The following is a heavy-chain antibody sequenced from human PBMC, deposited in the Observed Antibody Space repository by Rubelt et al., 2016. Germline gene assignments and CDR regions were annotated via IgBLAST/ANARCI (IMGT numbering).Heavy chain of an antibody. CDR1: GFSLSNYG. D-gene: IGHD3-9*01. CDR3: GRDLTTQGAIDY. J-gene: IGHJ4*02. Sequence: EVQLVEPGGGLVEPGESLRLSCTVSGFSLSNYGMTWVRQAPGKGLEWISSISSDSHYIYYADSVRGRFTISRDNAKHSLYLQMNSLRAEETALYYCGRDLTTQGAIDYWGQGTLVTVSS. CDR2: ISSDSHYI. V-gene: IGHV3-21*01.